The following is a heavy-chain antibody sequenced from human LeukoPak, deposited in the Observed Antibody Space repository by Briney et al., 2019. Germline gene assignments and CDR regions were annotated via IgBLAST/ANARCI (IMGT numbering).Heavy chain of an antibody. CDR2: IWYDGSNK. D-gene: IGHD3-10*01. CDR3: ARDLTMVRTMLGY. V-gene: IGHV3-33*01. J-gene: IGHJ4*02. CDR1: GFTFSSYG. Sequence: GRSLRLSCAASGFTFSSYGMHWVRQAPGKGLEWVAVIWYDGSNKYYADSVKGRFTISRDNSKNTLYLQMNSLRAEDTAVYYCARDLTMVRTMLGYWGQGTPVTVSS.